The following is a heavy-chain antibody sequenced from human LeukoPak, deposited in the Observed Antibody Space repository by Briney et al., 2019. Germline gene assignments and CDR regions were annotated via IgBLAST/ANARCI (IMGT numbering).Heavy chain of an antibody. V-gene: IGHV1-2*02. CDR3: ARYKDGSSGWLYYFDY. J-gene: IGHJ4*02. D-gene: IGHD6-19*01. CDR1: GYTFTGYY. CDR2: INPNSGGT. Sequence: ASVKVSCKASGYTFTGYYMHWVRQAPGQGLEWMGWINPNSGGTNYAQKFQGRVTMTRDTSISTAYMELSRLRSDDTAVYYCARYKDGSSGWLYYFDYWGQGTLVTVSS.